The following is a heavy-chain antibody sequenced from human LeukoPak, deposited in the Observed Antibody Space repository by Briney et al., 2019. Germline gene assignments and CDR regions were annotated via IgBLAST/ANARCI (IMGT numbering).Heavy chain of an antibody. CDR1: GFIFSSYW. V-gene: IGHV3-7*01. J-gene: IGHJ4*02. CDR2: INQDGGAK. D-gene: IGHD1-1*01. CDR3: ARAPTTGTVDY. Sequence: GGSLRLSCAASGFIFSSYWMSWVRQAPGKGLEGVANINQDGGAKYYVDSLKGRFTISRDNIEKSLYLKLNSLTADDTAVYFCARAPTTGTVDYWGQGTLVTVSS.